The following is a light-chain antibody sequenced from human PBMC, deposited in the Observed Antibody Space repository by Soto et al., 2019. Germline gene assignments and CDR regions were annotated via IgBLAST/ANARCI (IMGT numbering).Light chain of an antibody. V-gene: IGLV2-8*01. J-gene: IGLJ1*01. Sequence: QSALTQPPSASGSPGQSVTISCTGTSSDVGGYDYVSWYQQHPDKAPKLLIYEVTKRPSGVPDRFSASKPGNTASLTVSGLQAEDEADYYCSSYTGSNNFDVFGTGTKLTVL. CDR2: EVT. CDR1: SSDVGGYDY. CDR3: SSYTGSNNFDV.